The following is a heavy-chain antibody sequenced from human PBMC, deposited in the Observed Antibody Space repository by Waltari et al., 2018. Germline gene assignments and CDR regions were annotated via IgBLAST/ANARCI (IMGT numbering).Heavy chain of an antibody. V-gene: IGHV1-24*01. CDR2: FDPEDGET. J-gene: IGHJ4*02. Sequence: QVQLVQSGAEVKKPGASVKVSCKVSGYTLTEFSMHWVRQAPGKGLEWMGGFDPEDGETIYAQKFQGRVTMTEDTSTDTAYMELSSLRSEDTAVYYCAFLHTRVWSGSHYNYFDYWGQGTLVTVSS. D-gene: IGHD3-3*01. CDR1: GYTLTEFS. CDR3: AFLHTRVWSGSHYNYFDY.